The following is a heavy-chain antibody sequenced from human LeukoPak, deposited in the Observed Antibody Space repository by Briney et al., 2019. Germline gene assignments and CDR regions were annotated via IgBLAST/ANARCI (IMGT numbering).Heavy chain of an antibody. J-gene: IGHJ4*02. Sequence: GGSLSLSCLASGFTFSSYAMHWVRQATGEGLEYVSAISSNGGSTYYADSVQGRFTLSRDNYKNTLYLQMSSLRAEDTAVYYCVKDRIGGRGGYNQQYYFDYWGQGTLVTVSS. CDR1: GFTFSSYA. D-gene: IGHD5-24*01. V-gene: IGHV3-64D*06. CDR2: ISSNGGST. CDR3: VKDRIGGRGGYNQQYYFDY.